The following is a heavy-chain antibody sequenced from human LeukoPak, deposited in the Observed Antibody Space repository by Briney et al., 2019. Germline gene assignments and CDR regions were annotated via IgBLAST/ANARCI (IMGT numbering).Heavy chain of an antibody. Sequence: ASVKVSCKASGYTFTSYYMHWVRQAPAQGLEWMGIINPSGGSTSYAQKFQGRGTMTRDTSTSTVYMELRSLRSEDTAVYYCARSPHYYGMDVWGKGTTVTVSS. V-gene: IGHV1-46*01. J-gene: IGHJ6*04. CDR2: INPSGGST. CDR3: ARSPHYYGMDV. CDR1: GYTFTSYY.